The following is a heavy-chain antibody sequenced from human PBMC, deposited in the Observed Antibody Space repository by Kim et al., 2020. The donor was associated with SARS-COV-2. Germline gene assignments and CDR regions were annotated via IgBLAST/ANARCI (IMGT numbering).Heavy chain of an antibody. CDR3: ARGYRNSTPDP. D-gene: IGHD4-4*01. J-gene: IGHJ5*02. Sequence: YNPSLKSRLTISVDKSKNQFSLKLSSVTAADTAVYYCARGYRNSTPDPWGQGTLVTVSS. V-gene: IGHV4-31*02.